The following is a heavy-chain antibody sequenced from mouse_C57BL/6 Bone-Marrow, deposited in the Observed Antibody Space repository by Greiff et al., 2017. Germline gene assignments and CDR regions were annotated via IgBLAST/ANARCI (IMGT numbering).Heavy chain of an antibody. CDR3: TEDGSSFSWFAY. D-gene: IGHD1-1*01. V-gene: IGHV6-3*01. CDR1: GFTFSNYW. J-gene: IGHJ3*01. Sequence: EVKVEESGGGLVQPGGSMKLSCVASGFTFSNYWMNWVRQSPEKGLEWVAQIRLKSDNYATHYAESVKGRFTISRDDSKSSVYLQMNNLRAEDTGIYYCTEDGSSFSWFAYWGQGTLVTVSA. CDR2: IRLKSDNYAT.